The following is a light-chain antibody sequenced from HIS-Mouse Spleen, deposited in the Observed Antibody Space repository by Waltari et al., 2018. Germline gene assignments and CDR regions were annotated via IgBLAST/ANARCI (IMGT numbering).Light chain of an antibody. V-gene: IGLV3-21*02. CDR1: NMGRKS. J-gene: IGLJ1*01. Sequence: SYVLTPPPSVSVAPGHTARLPCGGNNMGRKSGHWYQQKPGQAHVLVVYDDSDRPSGIPERFSGSNSGNTATLTISRVEAGDEADYYCQVWDSSSDHYVFGTGTKVTVL. CDR3: QVWDSSSDHYV. CDR2: DDS.